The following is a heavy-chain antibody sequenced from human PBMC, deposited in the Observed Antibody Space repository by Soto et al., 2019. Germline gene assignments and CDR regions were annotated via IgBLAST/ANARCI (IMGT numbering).Heavy chain of an antibody. CDR1: GFTFSSYA. CDR2: ISGSGGST. V-gene: IGHV3-23*01. D-gene: IGHD6-19*01. CDR3: AKATGIAVAGDDDDAFDI. J-gene: IGHJ3*02. Sequence: PGGSLRLSCAASGFTFSSYAMSWVRQAAGKGLEWVSAISGSGGSTYYADSVKGRFTISRDHSKNTLYLQMNSLRAEDTAVYYWAKATGIAVAGDDDDAFDIWGQGTMVSVSS.